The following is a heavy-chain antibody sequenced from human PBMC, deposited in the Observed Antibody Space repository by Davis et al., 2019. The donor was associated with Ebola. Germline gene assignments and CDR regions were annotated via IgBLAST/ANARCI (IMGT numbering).Heavy chain of an antibody. J-gene: IGHJ6*03. D-gene: IGHD2-21*02. V-gene: IGHV3-30-3*01. CDR3: DAQWVTAQDMDV. CDR2: ISYDGSNK. CDR1: GFTFSSYA. Sequence: PGGSLRLSCAASGFTFSSYAMHWVRQAPGKGLEWVAVISYDGSNKYYADSVKGRFTISRDNSKNTLYLQMNSLRAEDTAVYYCDAQWVTAQDMDVWGKGTTVTVSS.